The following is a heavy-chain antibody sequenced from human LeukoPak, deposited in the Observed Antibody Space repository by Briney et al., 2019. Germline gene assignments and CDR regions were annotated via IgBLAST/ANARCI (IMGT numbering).Heavy chain of an antibody. CDR2: INHSGST. J-gene: IGHJ6*02. D-gene: IGHD2-2*01. V-gene: IGHV4-34*01. CDR3: ARASFGLVVPADYYYGMDV. CDR1: GGSFSGYY. Sequence: PSETLSLTCAVYGGSFSGYYWSWIRPPPGKGLEWIGEINHSGSTNYNPSLKSRVTISVDTSKNQFSLKLSSVTAADTAVYYCARASFGLVVPADYYYGMDVWGQGTTVTVSS.